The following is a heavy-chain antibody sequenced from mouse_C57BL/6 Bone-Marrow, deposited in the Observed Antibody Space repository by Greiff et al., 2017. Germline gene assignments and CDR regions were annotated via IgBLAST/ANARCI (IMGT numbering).Heavy chain of an antibody. J-gene: IGHJ3*01. V-gene: IGHV14-4*01. CDR3: TTGAWFAY. CDR1: GFNIKDDY. CDR2: IDPENGDT. Sequence: DVKLVESGAELVRPGASVKLSCTASGFNIKDDYMHWVKQRPEQGLEWIGWIDPENGDTEYASKFQGKATITADTSSNTAYLQLSSLTSEDTAVYYCTTGAWFAYWGQGTLVTVSA.